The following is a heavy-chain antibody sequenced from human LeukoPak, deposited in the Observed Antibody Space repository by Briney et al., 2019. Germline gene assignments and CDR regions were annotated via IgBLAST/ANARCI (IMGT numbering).Heavy chain of an antibody. CDR2: INTNGGGT. V-gene: IGHV1-2*02. D-gene: IGHD6-6*01. J-gene: IGHJ5*02. Sequence: GASVKVSCKASGYTFNDYHMHWVRQAPGQGLEWMEWINTNGGGTNYAQKFQGRVTMTTDTSITTAYMELSSLRFDDTAVYYRARGYGSSPSNTAWGQGTLVTVSS. CDR1: GYTFNDYH. CDR3: ARGYGSSPSNTA.